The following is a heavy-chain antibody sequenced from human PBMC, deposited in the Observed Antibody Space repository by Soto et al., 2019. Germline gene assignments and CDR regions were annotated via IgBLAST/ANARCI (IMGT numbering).Heavy chain of an antibody. D-gene: IGHD1-7*01. J-gene: IGHJ4*02. Sequence: KPSETLSLTCTVSGGSISSYYWSWIRQPPGKGLEWIGYIYYSGNTNYNPSLKSRVTISVDTSKNQFSLKLSSVTAADTAVYYCGRGEVDRYNWNYGIDYWGQGTLVTV. CDR1: GGSISSYY. CDR3: GRGEVDRYNWNYGIDY. V-gene: IGHV4-59*01. CDR2: IYYSGNT.